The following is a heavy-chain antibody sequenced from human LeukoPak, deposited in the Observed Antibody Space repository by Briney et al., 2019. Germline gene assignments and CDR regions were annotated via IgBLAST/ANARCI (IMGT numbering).Heavy chain of an antibody. CDR2: IIPIFGTA. Sequence: SVKVSCKASGGTFSSYAISWVRQAPGQGLEWMGGIIPIFGTANYAQKFQGRVTIATDESTSTAYMELSSLRSEDTAVYYCCTSQQLVSGKWFDPWGQGTLVTVSS. V-gene: IGHV1-69*05. J-gene: IGHJ5*02. CDR3: CTSQQLVSGKWFDP. CDR1: GGTFSSYA. D-gene: IGHD6-13*01.